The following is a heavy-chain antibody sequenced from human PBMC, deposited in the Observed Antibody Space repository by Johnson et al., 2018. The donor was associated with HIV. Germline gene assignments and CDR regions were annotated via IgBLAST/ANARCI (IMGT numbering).Heavy chain of an antibody. V-gene: IGHV3-11*04. Sequence: QMQLVESGGGLVKPGGSLRLSCAASGFTFSDYYMGWIRQTPGKGLECVSSISSSGTTVYYADSVKGRFSISRDNAKHSLYLQMNSLRAEDTAVYYCARDRGYWDAFDIWGQGAMVTVSS. CDR2: ISSSGTTV. CDR3: ARDRGYWDAFDI. CDR1: GFTFSDYY. J-gene: IGHJ3*02. D-gene: IGHD3-22*01.